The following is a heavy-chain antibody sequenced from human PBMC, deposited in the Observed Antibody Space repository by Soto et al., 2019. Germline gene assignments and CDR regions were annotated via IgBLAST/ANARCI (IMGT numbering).Heavy chain of an antibody. V-gene: IGHV4-59*01. D-gene: IGHD3-22*01. CDR2: LYYGRSA. Sequence: QVQLQESGPGLVKPSETLSLTCAVSGDSISSYYCMWIRQPPGKGLESIGYLYYGRSANYNPSLKIRVTLSVDTAMNQCSLTLSSMTAADTAVYYCALRSMAVVPEYWGQGTLVTVSS. CDR1: GDSISSYY. CDR3: ALRSMAVVPEY. J-gene: IGHJ4*02.